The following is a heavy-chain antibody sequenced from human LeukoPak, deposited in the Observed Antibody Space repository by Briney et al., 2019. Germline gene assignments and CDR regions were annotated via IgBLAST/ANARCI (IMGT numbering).Heavy chain of an antibody. J-gene: IGHJ5*02. V-gene: IGHV3-43*02. D-gene: IGHD6-13*01. CDR2: ISGDGGST. Sequence: GGSLRLSCAASGFTFDDYAMHWVRQAPGKGLEWVSLISGDGGSTYYADSVKGRFTISRDNSKNSLYLQMNSLGTEDTALYYCAKAPREVAAAGTDWFDPWGQGTLVTVSS. CDR3: AKAPREVAAAGTDWFDP. CDR1: GFTFDDYA.